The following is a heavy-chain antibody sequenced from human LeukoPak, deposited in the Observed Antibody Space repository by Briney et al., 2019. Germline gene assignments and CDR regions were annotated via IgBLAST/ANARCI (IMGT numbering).Heavy chain of an antibody. CDR1: GYTFTGYY. Sequence: ASVKVSCKASGYTFTGYYMHWVRQAPGQGLEWMGWINPNSGGTNYAQKFQGRVTMTRDTSISTAYMELSRLRSDDTAVYYCARGSSYDYVWGSLYYFDYWGQGTLVTVSS. D-gene: IGHD3-16*01. J-gene: IGHJ4*02. CDR3: ARGSSYDYVWGSLYYFDY. CDR2: INPNSGGT. V-gene: IGHV1-2*02.